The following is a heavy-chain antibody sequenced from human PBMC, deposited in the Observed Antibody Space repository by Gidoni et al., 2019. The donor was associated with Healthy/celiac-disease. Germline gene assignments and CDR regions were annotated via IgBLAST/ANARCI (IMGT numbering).Heavy chain of an antibody. J-gene: IGHJ4*02. Sequence: EVQLVESGGGLVQPGGSPTLSCVASGFTFSSYWMSWVRQAPGKGLEWATNIKQDGSEKYYVDSVKGRFTISRDNAKNSLYLQMNSLRAEETAVYYCARGLRGGDWGQGTLVTVSS. D-gene: IGHD3-10*01. V-gene: IGHV3-7*01. CDR3: ARGLRGGD. CDR2: IKQDGSEK. CDR1: GFTFSSYW.